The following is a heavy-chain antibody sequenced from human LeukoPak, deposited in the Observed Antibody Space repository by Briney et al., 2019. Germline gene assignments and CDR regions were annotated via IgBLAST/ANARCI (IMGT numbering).Heavy chain of an antibody. V-gene: IGHV4-34*01. CDR3: ARSDRSGWTMRSFDY. CDR1: GGSFSGYY. J-gene: IGHJ4*02. Sequence: SETLSLTCAVYGGSFSGYYWSWIRQPPGKGLEWIGEINYSGNTNYNPSLKSRVTISVDTCNNQFSLKLSSRTASISAVSYCARSDRSGWTMRSFDYWGQGTLVTVSS. CDR2: INYSGNT. D-gene: IGHD6-19*01.